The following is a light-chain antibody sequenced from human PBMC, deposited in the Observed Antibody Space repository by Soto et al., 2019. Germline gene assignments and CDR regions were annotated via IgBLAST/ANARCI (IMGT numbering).Light chain of an antibody. CDR1: QSVSSN. Sequence: IVLTDSRATRCVCPGEVSTRSCRASQSVSSNLAWYQQKPGQAPRLLISGASTRATGVPARFSGSGSGTEFTLTITSLQSEDFAVYCCQQYNNWPLTFGPGTRLEIK. CDR2: GAS. CDR3: QQYNNWPLT. V-gene: IGKV3D-15*01. J-gene: IGKJ5*01.